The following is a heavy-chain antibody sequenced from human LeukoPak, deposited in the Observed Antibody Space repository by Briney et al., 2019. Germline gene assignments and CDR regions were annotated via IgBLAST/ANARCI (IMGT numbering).Heavy chain of an antibody. D-gene: IGHD3-3*01. J-gene: IGHJ4*02. V-gene: IGHV4-59*01. CDR2: IYYSGST. CDR1: GGSISSYY. Sequence: SETLSLTCTVSGGSISSYYWSWIRQPPGKGLEWIGYIYYSGSTNYNPSLKSRISISVDTSKNQFSLKLSSVTAADTAVYYCARDQSTIAAFDYWGQGALVTVSS. CDR3: ARDQSTIAAFDY.